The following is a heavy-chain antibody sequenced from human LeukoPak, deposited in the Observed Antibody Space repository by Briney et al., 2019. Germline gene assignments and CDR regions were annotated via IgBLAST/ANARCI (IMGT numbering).Heavy chain of an antibody. J-gene: IGHJ6*02. CDR2: INHSGST. CDR3: ARGPYERYCSSTSCYRRGNYYGMDV. CDR1: GGSFSGYY. V-gene: IGHV4-34*01. Sequence: KSSETLSLTCAVYGGSFSGYYWSWIRQPPGKGLEWIGEINHSGSTNYNPSLKSRVTISVDTSKNQFSLKLSSVTAADTAVYYCARGPYERYCSSTSCYRRGNYYGMDVWGQGTTVTVS. D-gene: IGHD2-2*02.